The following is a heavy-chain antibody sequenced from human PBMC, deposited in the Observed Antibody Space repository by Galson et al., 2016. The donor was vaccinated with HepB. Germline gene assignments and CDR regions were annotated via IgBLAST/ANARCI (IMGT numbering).Heavy chain of an antibody. Sequence: QSGAEVKKPGQSLKISCKGFGYSFTNYWIGWVRQMPGKGLEWMGIIYPGDSDTTYSPPFQGQVTISADKSISTAYLQWSSLKASDTAMYYCARSNDTYYYDSHGYYKYAMDVWGQGTTVTVSS. V-gene: IGHV5-51*01. D-gene: IGHD3-22*01. J-gene: IGHJ6*02. CDR2: IYPGDSDT. CDR1: GYSFTNYW. CDR3: ARSNDTYYYDSHGYYKYAMDV.